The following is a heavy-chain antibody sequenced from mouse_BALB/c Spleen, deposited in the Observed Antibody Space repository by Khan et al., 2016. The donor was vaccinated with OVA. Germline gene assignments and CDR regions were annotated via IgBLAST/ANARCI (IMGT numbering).Heavy chain of an antibody. CDR2: ISYSGVT. CDR1: GYSITSGYA. CDR3: ARGNYYGYYFDY. J-gene: IGHJ2*01. D-gene: IGHD1-1*01. Sequence: EVKLEESGPGLVKPSQSLSLTCTVTGYSITSGYAWNWIRQFPGNKLEWMGYISYSGVTSYTPSINSRISITRDTSKNKFFLQLNSVTTEDTSTYYCARGNYYGYYFDYWGQGTTLTVSS. V-gene: IGHV3-2*02.